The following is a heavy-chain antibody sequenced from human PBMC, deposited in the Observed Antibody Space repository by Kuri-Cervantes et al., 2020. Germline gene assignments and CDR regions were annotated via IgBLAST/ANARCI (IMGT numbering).Heavy chain of an antibody. CDR1: GFTFDDYA. V-gene: IGHV3-9*01. J-gene: IGHJ4*02. CDR2: ISWNSGSI. CDR3: ATNIAVTGTKNY. D-gene: IGHD6-19*01. Sequence: SLRLSCAASGFTFDDYAMHWVRQAPGKGLEWVSGISWNSGSIGYADSVKGRFTISRDNAKNSLYLQMNSLRAEDTAIYYCATNIAVTGTKNYWGQGTLVTVSS.